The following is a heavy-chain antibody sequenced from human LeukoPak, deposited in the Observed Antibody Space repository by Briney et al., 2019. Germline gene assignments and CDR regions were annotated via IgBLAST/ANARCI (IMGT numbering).Heavy chain of an antibody. D-gene: IGHD1-26*01. CDR3: VNFPYSGYFDH. CDR2: IHHSGNT. J-gene: IGHJ4*02. CDR1: GGSISSDYYY. V-gene: IGHV4-30-4*08. Sequence: PSQTLSLTCAVSGGSISSDYYYWRWLRQPPGRGLEWIGYIHHSGNTYYNPSLKSRIIISVDTSKNQFSLKLTSVTAADTAVYHCVNFPYSGYFDHWGQGILVTVSS.